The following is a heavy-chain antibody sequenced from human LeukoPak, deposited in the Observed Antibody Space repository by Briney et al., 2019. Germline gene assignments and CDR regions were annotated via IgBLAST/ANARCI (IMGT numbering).Heavy chain of an antibody. CDR2: IKQDGSEK. CDR3: ARDRQTAY. J-gene: IGHJ4*02. V-gene: IGHV3-7*01. CDR1: GFTFSNYW. Sequence: GGSLRLSCAASGFTFSNYWLTWVRQAPGQGLEWVANIKQDGSEKHYVDSVKGRFTISRDNAKNSLYLQMNSLRAEDTAVYYCARDRQTAYWGQGTLVTVSS. D-gene: IGHD1-14*01.